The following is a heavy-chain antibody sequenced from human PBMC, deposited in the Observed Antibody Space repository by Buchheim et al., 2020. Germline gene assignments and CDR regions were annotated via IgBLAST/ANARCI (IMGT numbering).Heavy chain of an antibody. D-gene: IGHD6-13*01. CDR2: ISSDGSNK. J-gene: IGHJ4*02. Sequence: QVQLVESGGGVVQPGRSLRLSCAASGFTFSSYGMHWVRQAPGKGLEWVAVISSDGSNKYYADSVKGRFTISRDNSKNTLYLQMNSLRAEDAAVYYCAKDSLIYSSSWDYFDYWGQGTL. V-gene: IGHV3-30*18. CDR1: GFTFSSYG. CDR3: AKDSLIYSSSWDYFDY.